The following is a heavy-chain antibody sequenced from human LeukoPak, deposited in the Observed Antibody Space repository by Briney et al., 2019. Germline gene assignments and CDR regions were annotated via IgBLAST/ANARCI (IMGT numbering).Heavy chain of an antibody. CDR1: GGSISSSSYY. V-gene: IGHV4-39*07. Sequence: SETLSLTCTVSGGSISSSSYYWGWIRQPPGKGLESIGSIYYSGSTYYNPSLKSRVTISVDTSKNQFSLKLSSVTAADTAVYYCARVSSSSYPTYYYYYMDVWGKGTTVTVSS. D-gene: IGHD6-6*01. CDR2: IYYSGST. CDR3: ARVSSSSYPTYYYYYMDV. J-gene: IGHJ6*03.